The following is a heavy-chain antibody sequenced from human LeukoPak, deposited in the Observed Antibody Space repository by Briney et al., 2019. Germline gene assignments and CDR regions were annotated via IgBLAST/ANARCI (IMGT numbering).Heavy chain of an antibody. V-gene: IGHV1-2*02. CDR2: INPKSGDT. CDR3: ARETKWELQFFAMDV. D-gene: IGHD1-26*01. Sequence: GASVKVSCAASGYTFSDYYIQWMRQAPGQGLEWMGWINPKSGDTTYAHNFQDRVTMSRDTSISSAYMELSRLRSDDTAVYYCARETKWELQFFAMDVWGQGTTVTVSS. CDR1: GYTFSDYY. J-gene: IGHJ6*02.